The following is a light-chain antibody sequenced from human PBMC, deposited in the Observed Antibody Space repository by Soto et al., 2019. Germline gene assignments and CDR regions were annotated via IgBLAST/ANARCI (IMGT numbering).Light chain of an antibody. J-gene: IGLJ2*01. CDR2: EVS. Sequence: QSALTQPASVSGSPGQSITISCTGTSGDVGGYNYVSWYQQHPGKVPKLLIYEVSNRPSGVSNRFSGSKSGNTASLTISGVQAEDEAAYYCSSYTGSNTLIFGGGTKLTVL. CDR3: SSYTGSNTLI. CDR1: SGDVGGYNY. V-gene: IGLV2-14*01.